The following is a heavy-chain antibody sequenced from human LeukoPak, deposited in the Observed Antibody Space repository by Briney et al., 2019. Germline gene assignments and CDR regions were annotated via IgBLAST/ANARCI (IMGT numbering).Heavy chain of an antibody. CDR2: IYYSGST. Sequence: SETLSLTCTVSGGSISSSSYYWGWIRQPPGKGLEWIGSIYYSGSTYYNPSLKSRVTISVDTSKNQFSLKLSSVTAADTAVYYCARDWYGIQHWGQGTLVTVSS. D-gene: IGHD6-13*01. CDR1: GGSISSSSYY. J-gene: IGHJ1*01. CDR3: ARDWYGIQH. V-gene: IGHV4-39*07.